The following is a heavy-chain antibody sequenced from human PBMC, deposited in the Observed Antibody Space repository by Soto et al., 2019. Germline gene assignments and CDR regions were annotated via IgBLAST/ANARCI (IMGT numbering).Heavy chain of an antibody. Sequence: SETLSLTCTVSGGSINVYYWSWIRQPPGKGLEWVGYIYNSGSTNYNPSLKSRVTISVDTSKNQFSLKLSSVTSADTAVYYCARGYRDGYRSGSLDSWGRGTLVTVSS. J-gene: IGHJ4*02. CDR1: GGSINVYY. V-gene: IGHV4-59*01. CDR2: IYNSGST. CDR3: ARGYRDGYRSGSLDS. D-gene: IGHD5-12*01.